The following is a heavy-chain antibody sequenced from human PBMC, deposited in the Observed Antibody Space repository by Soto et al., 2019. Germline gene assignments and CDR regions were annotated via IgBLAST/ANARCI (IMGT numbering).Heavy chain of an antibody. CDR2: IWYDGRNK. CDR1: GFTFSSYG. J-gene: IGHJ1*01. V-gene: IGHV3-33*01. D-gene: IGHD3-22*01. Sequence: GGSLRLSCAASGFTFSSYGMHWVRQAPGKGLEWLAVIWYDGRNKYYADSVKGRFTISRDNSKNRLYVQMNSLRVEDTAVYYCARDLAIVPLPGDWGQGTLVTVSS. CDR3: ARDLAIVPLPGD.